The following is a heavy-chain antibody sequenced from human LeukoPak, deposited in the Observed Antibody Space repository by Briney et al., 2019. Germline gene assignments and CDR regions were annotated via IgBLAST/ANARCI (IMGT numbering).Heavy chain of an antibody. D-gene: IGHD4-11*01. Sequence: PSETLSLTCAVYGGSFSGYYWSWIRQPPGKGLEWIGEINHSGSTNYNPSLKSRVTISVDTSKNQFSLKLSSVTAADTAVYYCARGRRLQQFWFDPWGQGTLVTVSS. CDR2: INHSGST. CDR1: GGSFSGYY. CDR3: ARGRRLQQFWFDP. V-gene: IGHV4-34*01. J-gene: IGHJ5*02.